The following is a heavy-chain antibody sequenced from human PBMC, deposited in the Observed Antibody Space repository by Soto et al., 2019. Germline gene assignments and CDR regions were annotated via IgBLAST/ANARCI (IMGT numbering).Heavy chain of an antibody. CDR3: ARCLRRGGYYFDY. J-gene: IGHJ4*02. V-gene: IGHV1-46*04. Sequence: QVQLVQSGAEVKKPGASVKVSCKASGYTFTSYYMHWVRQAPGQGLEWMGIINPSGGSTSYAQKLQGSVTMTRDTAMSTVYMELSSLRSEATAVYYFARCLRRGGYYFDYWGQGTLVTVSS. CDR1: GYTFTSYY. CDR2: INPSGGST.